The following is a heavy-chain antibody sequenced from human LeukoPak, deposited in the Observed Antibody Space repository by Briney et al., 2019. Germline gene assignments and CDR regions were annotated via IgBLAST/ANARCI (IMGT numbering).Heavy chain of an antibody. V-gene: IGHV4-38-2*01. Sequence: SETLSLTCAVSGYSISSGYFWGWIRQPPGKGLEWIGSIYHSGSTYYNPSLKSRVTTSVDTSKNQLSLKLGSVTAADTAVYYCARLAVVDLYYFDYWGQGTLVTVSS. D-gene: IGHD6-19*01. J-gene: IGHJ4*02. CDR1: GYSISSGYF. CDR2: IYHSGST. CDR3: ARLAVVDLYYFDY.